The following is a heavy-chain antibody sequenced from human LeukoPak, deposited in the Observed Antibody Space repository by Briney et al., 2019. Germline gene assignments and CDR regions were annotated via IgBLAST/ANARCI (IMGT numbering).Heavy chain of an antibody. CDR3: TTDDDYGDYGLFDY. Sequence: GGSLRLSCAASGFTFSNAWMSWVRQAPGKGLEWVGRIKSKTDGGTTDYAAPVKGRFTISRDDSKNTLYLQMNSLKTEDTAVYYRTTDDDYGDYGLFDYWGQGTLVTVSS. D-gene: IGHD4-17*01. CDR1: GFTFSNAW. J-gene: IGHJ4*02. V-gene: IGHV3-15*01. CDR2: IKSKTDGGTT.